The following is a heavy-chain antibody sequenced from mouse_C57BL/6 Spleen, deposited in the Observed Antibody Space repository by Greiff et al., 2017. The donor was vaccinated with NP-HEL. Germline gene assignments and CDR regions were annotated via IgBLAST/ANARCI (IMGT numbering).Heavy chain of an antibody. V-gene: IGHV1-15*01. CDR1: GYTFTDYE. CDR3: TKPVAVVATPFAY. CDR2: IDPETGGT. J-gene: IGHJ3*01. D-gene: IGHD1-1*01. Sequence: VKLQESGAELVRPGASVTLSCKASGYTFTDYEMHWVKQTPVHGLEWIGAIDPETGGTAYNQKFKGKAILTADKSSSTAYMELRSLTSEDSAVYYCTKPVAVVATPFAYWGQGTLVTVSA.